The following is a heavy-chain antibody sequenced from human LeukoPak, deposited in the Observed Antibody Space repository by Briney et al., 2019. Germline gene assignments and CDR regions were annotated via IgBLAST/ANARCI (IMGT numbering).Heavy chain of an antibody. Sequence: SVKVSCKASGGTFSNYAISWVRQAPGQGLEWMGGIIPFFGTGNYAQKFQGRVTITTDESTSTAYMELSSLRSEDTAIYYCARGGDSPSGTSGWYYCVYWGQGTLVTVSS. CDR1: GGTFSNYA. J-gene: IGHJ4*02. D-gene: IGHD6-19*01. CDR3: ARGGDSPSGTSGWYYCVY. V-gene: IGHV1-69*05. CDR2: IIPFFGTG.